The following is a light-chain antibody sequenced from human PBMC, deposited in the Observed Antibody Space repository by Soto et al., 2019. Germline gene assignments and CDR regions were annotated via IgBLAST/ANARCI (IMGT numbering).Light chain of an antibody. Sequence: QSVLTQPPSAAGSPGQSVTISCTGTKNDIGVYDFVSWYQHHPGKAPRLMIYEVVQRPSGLPERVSGSESGNTATLTLSGLQAADEADYFCKSYAGSNTYVFGSGTKLTVL. CDR3: KSYAGSNTYV. CDR1: KNDIGVYDF. CDR2: EVV. V-gene: IGLV2-8*01. J-gene: IGLJ1*01.